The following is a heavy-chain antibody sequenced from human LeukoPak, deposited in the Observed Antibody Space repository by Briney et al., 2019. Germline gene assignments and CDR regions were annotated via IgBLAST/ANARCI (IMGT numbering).Heavy chain of an antibody. CDR1: GFTFSSED. V-gene: IGHV3-30*18. D-gene: IGHD3-16*01. CDR2: ISYDGNDK. J-gene: IGHJ4*02. Sequence: GGSLRLSSAAPGFTFSSEDMHWVRQAPGKGLEWVAVISYDGNDKHYADSVKGRFTISRDNSKNTLYLQMNSLRVEDTAVYYCAKDQYDYVRGEFDYSGQGTLVTVSS. CDR3: AKDQYDYVRGEFDY.